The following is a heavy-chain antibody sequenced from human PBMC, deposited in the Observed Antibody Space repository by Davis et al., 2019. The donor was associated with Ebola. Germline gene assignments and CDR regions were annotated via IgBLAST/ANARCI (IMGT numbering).Heavy chain of an antibody. CDR1: GGSISSGGYY. Sequence: MPSETLSLTCTVSGGSISSGGYYWSWIRQHPGKGLEWIGYIYYSGSTYYNPSLKSRVTISVDTSKNQFSLKLSSVTAADTAVYYCARAVSGDWSYYYYGMDVWGQGTTVTVSS. CDR2: IYYSGST. D-gene: IGHD2-21*02. V-gene: IGHV4-31*03. CDR3: ARAVSGDWSYYYYGMDV. J-gene: IGHJ6*02.